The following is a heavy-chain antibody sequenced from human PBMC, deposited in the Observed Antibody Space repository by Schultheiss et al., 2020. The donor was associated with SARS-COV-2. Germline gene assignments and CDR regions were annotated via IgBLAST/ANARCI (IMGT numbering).Heavy chain of an antibody. Sequence: ASVKVSCKVSGYTLTELSMHWVRQAPGKGLEWMGGFDPEDGETIYAQKFQGRVTMTTDTSTSTAYMELRSLRSDDTAVYYCARGLHPYNWNDGGSPEAPYYWGQGTLVTVSS. J-gene: IGHJ4*02. V-gene: IGHV1-24*01. D-gene: IGHD1-1*01. CDR2: FDPEDGET. CDR3: ARGLHPYNWNDGGSPEAPYY. CDR1: GYTLTELS.